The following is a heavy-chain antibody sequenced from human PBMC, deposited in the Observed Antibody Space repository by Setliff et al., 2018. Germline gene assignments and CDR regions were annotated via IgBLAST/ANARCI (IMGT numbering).Heavy chain of an antibody. CDR2: INHSGST. Sequence: SETLSLTCAVYGGSFSGYYWSWIRQPPGKGLEWIGEINHSGSTNYNLSLKSRVTISVDTSKNQFSLKLSSVTAADTAVYYCARRMNRYYYYYMDVWGKGTTVTVSS. CDR3: ARRMNRYYYYYMDV. CDR1: GGSFSGYY. J-gene: IGHJ6*03. V-gene: IGHV4-34*01. D-gene: IGHD2-15*01.